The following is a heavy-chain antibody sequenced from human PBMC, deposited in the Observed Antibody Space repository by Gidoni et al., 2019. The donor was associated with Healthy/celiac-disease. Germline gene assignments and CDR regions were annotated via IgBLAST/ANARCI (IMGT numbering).Heavy chain of an antibody. CDR2: IYWNDDK. D-gene: IGHD3-22*01. V-gene: IGHV2-5*01. CDR3: AHRHTVVIDLFFDY. J-gene: IGHJ4*02. Sequence: QITLKESGPTLVKPTQTPTLTCTFSGFSLSTSGVGVGWIRQPSGKALEWLALIYWNDDKRYSPSLKSRLTITKDTSKNQVVLTMTNMDPVDTATYYCAHRHTVVIDLFFDYWGQGTLVTVSS. CDR1: GFSLSTSGVG.